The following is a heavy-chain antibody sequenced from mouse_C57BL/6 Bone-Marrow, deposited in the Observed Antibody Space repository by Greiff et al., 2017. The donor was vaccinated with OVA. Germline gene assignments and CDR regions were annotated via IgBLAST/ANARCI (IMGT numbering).Heavy chain of an antibody. Sequence: VQLQQSGPVLVKPGASVKMSCKASGYTFTDYYMNWVKQSPGKSLEWIGVINPYNGGTSYNQKFKGKATLTVDKSSSTAYMELNSLTSEDSAVYYCARGYYGVYWGQGTTLTVSS. J-gene: IGHJ2*01. CDR1: GYTFTDYY. CDR2: INPYNGGT. D-gene: IGHD1-1*01. CDR3: ARGYYGVY. V-gene: IGHV1-19*01.